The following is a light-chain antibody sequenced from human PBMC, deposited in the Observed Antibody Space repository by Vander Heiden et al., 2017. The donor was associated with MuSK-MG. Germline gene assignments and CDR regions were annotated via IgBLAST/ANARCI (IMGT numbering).Light chain of an antibody. CDR1: SSDIGAYNL. Sequence: QSALTQPASVSASPGQSITIACTGTSSDIGAYNLVSWYQQHANKAPKVIIFDVTDRPSEVSNRFSGSKSGNTASLTISGLQAEDEADYYCGSYTSSGTLVFGGGTKVTVL. CDR2: DVT. J-gene: IGLJ2*01. CDR3: GSYTSSGTLV. V-gene: IGLV2-14*03.